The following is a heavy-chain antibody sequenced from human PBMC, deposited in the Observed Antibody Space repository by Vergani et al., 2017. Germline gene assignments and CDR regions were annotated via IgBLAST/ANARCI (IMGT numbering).Heavy chain of an antibody. CDR2: LNPTTGHT. V-gene: IGHV1-46*02. CDR3: ARSIGYCAGATCRAYYFDH. Sequence: VQLVQSGAEVRKPGASVTVSCTASGYIFKNYYIHWLRQAPGQAFEWMGILNPTTGHTTSAQKFMGRVDMTRDPSTDTSTRTVQMTLSSLSSKDTAVYYCARSIGYCAGATCRAYYFDHWGQWTRVIVAS. J-gene: IGHJ5*02. CDR1: GYIFKNYY. D-gene: IGHD2-21*01.